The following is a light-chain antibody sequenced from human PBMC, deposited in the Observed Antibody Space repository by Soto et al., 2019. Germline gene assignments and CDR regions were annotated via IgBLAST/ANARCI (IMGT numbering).Light chain of an antibody. CDR1: QSVLYSSNNKNY. J-gene: IGKJ1*01. CDR2: WAS. V-gene: IGKV4-1*01. Sequence: DIVMTQSPDSLAVSLGERATINCRSSQSVLYSSNNKNYLGWFQQKPGQAPKLLIYWASTRESGVPDRFSGSGSGTDFTLTISSLQAEDVAVYYCQLYYSDPPWTFGQGTKVEIK. CDR3: QLYYSDPPWT.